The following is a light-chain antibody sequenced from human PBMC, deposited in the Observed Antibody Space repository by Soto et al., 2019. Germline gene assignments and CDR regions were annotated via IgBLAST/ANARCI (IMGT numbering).Light chain of an antibody. V-gene: IGLV2-18*02. CDR3: SSYMSTSRYV. J-gene: IGLJ1*01. Sequence: TVLTQPRLVSESPGQSVTIYYTGTSSDVGKYDRVSWYQQPPGTAPKLIIYEVINRPSGVPARFSGSKSGNTASLTISGLQAEDEADYYCSSYMSTSRYVFGAGTKVTVL. CDR1: SSDVGKYDR. CDR2: EVI.